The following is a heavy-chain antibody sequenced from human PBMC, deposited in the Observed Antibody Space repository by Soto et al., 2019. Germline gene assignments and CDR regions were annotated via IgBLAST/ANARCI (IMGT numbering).Heavy chain of an antibody. CDR3: VTVYGDYGYNPYYYYGMDV. V-gene: IGHV1-24*01. Sequence: ASVKVSCKVSGYTLTELSMHWVRQAPGKGLEWMGGFDPEDGETIYAQKFQGRVTMTEDTSTDTAYMELSSLRSEDTAVYYCVTVYGDYGYNPYYYYGMDVWGQGTTVTVSS. CDR1: GYTLTELS. D-gene: IGHD4-17*01. J-gene: IGHJ6*02. CDR2: FDPEDGET.